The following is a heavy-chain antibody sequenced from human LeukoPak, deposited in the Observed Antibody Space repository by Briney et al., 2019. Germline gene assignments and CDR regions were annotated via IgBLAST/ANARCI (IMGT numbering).Heavy chain of an antibody. V-gene: IGHV4-39*07. CDR1: GGSFSSSSYY. Sequence: SETLSPTCAVYGGSFSSSSYYWGWTRQPPGKGLEWIGSIYYSGSTYYNPSLKSRVTISVDTSKNQFSLKLSSVTAADTAVYYCARVTGGSHYYYNGMDVWGQGTTVTVSS. J-gene: IGHJ6*02. D-gene: IGHD1-26*01. CDR3: ARVTGGSHYYYNGMDV. CDR2: IYYSGST.